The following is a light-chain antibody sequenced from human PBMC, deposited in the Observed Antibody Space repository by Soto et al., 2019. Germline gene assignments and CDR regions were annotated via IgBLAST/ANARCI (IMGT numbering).Light chain of an antibody. V-gene: IGKV1-39*01. J-gene: IGKJ1*01. CDR2: AAS. CDR1: QSISNY. CDR3: QQSYSTPPT. Sequence: DIQMTQSPSSLSASVGDRVTITCRASQSISNYLNWYQQKPGKAPKLLIYAASSLQSGVPSRFSGSGAETDFTLSISSLQPEDFATYYCQQSYSTPPTFGQGTKVEIK.